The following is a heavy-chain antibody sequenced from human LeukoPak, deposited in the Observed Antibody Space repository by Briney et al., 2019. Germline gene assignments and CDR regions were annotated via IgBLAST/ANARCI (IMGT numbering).Heavy chain of an antibody. CDR2: ISYDGSNK. J-gene: IGHJ5*02. CDR1: GFTFSSYA. Sequence: GGSLRLSCAASGFTFSSYAMHWVRQAPGKGLEWVAVISYDGSNKYYADSVKGRFTISRGNSKNTLYLQMNSLRAEDTAVYYCAREEWELLSWGQGTLVTVSS. V-gene: IGHV3-30-3*01. CDR3: AREEWELLS. D-gene: IGHD1-26*01.